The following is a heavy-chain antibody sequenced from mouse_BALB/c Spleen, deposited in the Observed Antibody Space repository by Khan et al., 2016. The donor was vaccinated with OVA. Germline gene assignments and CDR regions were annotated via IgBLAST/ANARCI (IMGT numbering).Heavy chain of an antibody. Sequence: QVQLKESGPGLVAPSQNLSITCTVSGFSLSDSGVSWIRQTPGKGLEWLGVIWGGGSKYYNSALRYRLSIIKANSKNQVSLKMPSLQSDDSAMFYGAKGVWAHYYTLDYWGQGTSGTVSS. V-gene: IGHV2-6-5*01. CDR3: AKGVWAHYYTLDY. CDR2: IWGGGSK. J-gene: IGHJ4*01. CDR1: GFSLSDSG.